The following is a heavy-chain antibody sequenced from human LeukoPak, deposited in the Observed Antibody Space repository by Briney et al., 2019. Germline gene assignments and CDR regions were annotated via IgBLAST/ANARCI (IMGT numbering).Heavy chain of an antibody. CDR2: IYYSGST. J-gene: IGHJ4*03. CDR1: GGSISSSSYY. D-gene: IGHD1-1*01. Sequence: KASETLSLTCTVSGGSISSSSYYWGWIRQPPGKGLEWIGSIYYSGSTYYNPSPKSRVTISVDTSKNQFSLKLSSVTAADTAIYYCARHVLGGYNLHDGYFDYWGQGTLVAVSS. CDR3: ARHVLGGYNLHDGYFDY. V-gene: IGHV4-39*01.